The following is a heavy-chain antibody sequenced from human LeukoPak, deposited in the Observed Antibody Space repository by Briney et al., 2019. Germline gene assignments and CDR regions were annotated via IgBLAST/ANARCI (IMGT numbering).Heavy chain of an antibody. CDR1: GFTFSIYA. CDR3: AKDRASGWRPGYYFDY. V-gene: IGHV3-23*01. J-gene: IGHJ4*02. D-gene: IGHD3-10*01. CDR2: IRGSGGRT. Sequence: GGSLRLSCAASGFTFSIYAMSWVRRAPGKGLEWVSAIRGSGGRTYYADSVKGRFTISGDNSKTTLYLQMTILRDEDTAVYYCAKDRASGWRPGYYFDYWGQGTLVTVSS.